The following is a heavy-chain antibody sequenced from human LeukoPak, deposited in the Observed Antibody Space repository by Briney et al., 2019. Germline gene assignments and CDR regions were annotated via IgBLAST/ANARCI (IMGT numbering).Heavy chain of an antibody. V-gene: IGHV3-23*01. J-gene: IGHJ4*02. Sequence: SGGSLRLSCAASGFTFSSYAMSWVRQAPGKGLEWVSAISGSGGSTYYADSVKGRFTISRDNSKNTLYLQMNSLRAEDKAVYYCSNAPHIVVVPAARRTSGYWGQGTLVTVSS. CDR2: ISGSGGST. CDR3: SNAPHIVVVPAARRTSGY. CDR1: GFTFSSYA. D-gene: IGHD2-2*01.